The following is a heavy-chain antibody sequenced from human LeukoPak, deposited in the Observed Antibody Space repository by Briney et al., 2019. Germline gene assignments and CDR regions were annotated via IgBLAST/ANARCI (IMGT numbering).Heavy chain of an antibody. J-gene: IGHJ6*02. D-gene: IGHD3-3*01. CDR3: ARDDDFWSGSGYYYYGMDG. CDR2: ISSGGSTI. V-gene: IGHV3-48*03. CDR1: GFTFSSYE. Sequence: QPGGSLRLSCAASGFTFSSYEMNWVRQAPGKGLEWVSYISSGGSTIYYADSVKGRFTISRDNAKNSLYLQMNSLRAEDTAVYYCARDDDFWSGSGYYYYGMDGWGQGTTVTVSS.